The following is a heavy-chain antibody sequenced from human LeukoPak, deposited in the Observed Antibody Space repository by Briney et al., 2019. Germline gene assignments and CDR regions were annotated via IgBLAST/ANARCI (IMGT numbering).Heavy chain of an antibody. D-gene: IGHD3-10*01. V-gene: IGHV4-39*01. CDR2: IYYSGST. CDR3: ARHPTYYSMVRFDP. J-gene: IGHJ5*02. Sequence: SETLSLTCTVSGGSISSSSYYWGWIRQPPGKGLEWIGSIYYSGSTYYNPSLKSRVTISVDTSKNQFSLKLSSVTAAGTAVYYCARHPTYYSMVRFDPWGQGTLVTVSS. CDR1: GGSISSSSYY.